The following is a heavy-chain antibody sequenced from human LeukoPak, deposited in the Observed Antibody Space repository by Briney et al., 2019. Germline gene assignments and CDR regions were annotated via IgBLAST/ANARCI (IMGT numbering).Heavy chain of an antibody. D-gene: IGHD3-10*01. V-gene: IGHV3-74*01. J-gene: IGHJ5*02. CDR2: INSDGTTT. CDR1: GFTFSSYW. CDR3: ARERWFGELGWFDP. Sequence: PGGSLRLSCAASGFTFSSYWMHWVRQAPGKGLVWVSRINSDGTTTTYADSVKGRFTISRDNAKNTLYLQMNSLRAEDTAVYYCARERWFGELGWFDPWGQGTLVTVSS.